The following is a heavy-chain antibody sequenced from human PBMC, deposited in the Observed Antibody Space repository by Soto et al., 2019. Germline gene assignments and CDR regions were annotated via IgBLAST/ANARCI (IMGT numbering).Heavy chain of an antibody. CDR1: GYTFTGYY. V-gene: IGHV1-2*04. Sequence: ASVKVSCKASGYTFTGYYMHWVRQAPGQGLEWMGWINPNSGGTNYAQKFQGWVTMTRDTSISTAYMELSRLRSGDTSVYYCAREVVVGYYYYGMDVWGQGTTVTVS. CDR2: INPNSGGT. J-gene: IGHJ6*02. CDR3: AREVVVGYYYYGMDV. D-gene: IGHD2-2*01.